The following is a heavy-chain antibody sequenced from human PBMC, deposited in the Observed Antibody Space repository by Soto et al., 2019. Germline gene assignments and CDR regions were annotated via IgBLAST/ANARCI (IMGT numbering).Heavy chain of an antibody. CDR2: ISGYNGNT. CDR1: GYTFSNYG. D-gene: IGHD2-2*01. J-gene: IGHJ5*02. V-gene: IGHV1-18*01. Sequence: QVPLVQSGAEVKKPGASVKVSCKASGYTFSNYGITWVRQAPGQGLEWMGWISGYNGNTNYAQNLQGRVTMTTDPSTRTAYMDLRSLRTDDTAVYYCARKSSSASWFDPWGQGTLVTVS. CDR3: ARKSSSASWFDP.